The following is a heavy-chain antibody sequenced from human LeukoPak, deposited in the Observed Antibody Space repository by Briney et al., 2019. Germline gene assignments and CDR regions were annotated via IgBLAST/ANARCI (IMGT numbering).Heavy chain of an antibody. CDR3: ARFDYGATPGDM. D-gene: IGHD4-17*01. Sequence: GASVKVSCKASGGTFTHYVISWVRQAPGQGLEWMGGIAPISGTPMYAQRFQGRVTISADTSTYTAFMEMSSLTSEDTAVYYCARFDYGATPGDMWGQGTMVTVSS. V-gene: IGHV1-69*06. J-gene: IGHJ3*02. CDR1: GGTFTHYV. CDR2: IAPISGTP.